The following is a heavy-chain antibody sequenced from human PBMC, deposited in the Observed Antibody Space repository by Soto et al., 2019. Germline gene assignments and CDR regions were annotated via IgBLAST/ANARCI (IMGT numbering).Heavy chain of an antibody. CDR2: FDPEDGET. CDR1: GYTLTELS. J-gene: IGHJ6*02. CDR3: ATVNGYRTLNNYYYYGMDV. V-gene: IGHV1-24*01. Sequence: QVQLVQSGAEVKKPGASVKVSCKVSGYTLTELSMHWVRQAPGKGLEWMGGFDPEDGETIYAQKFQGRVTMTEDTSTDTAYMELSSLRSEDTAVYYCATVNGYRTLNNYYYYGMDVWGQGTTVTVSS. D-gene: IGHD6-25*01.